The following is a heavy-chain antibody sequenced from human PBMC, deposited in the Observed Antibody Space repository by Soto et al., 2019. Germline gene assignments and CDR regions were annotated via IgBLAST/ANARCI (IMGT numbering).Heavy chain of an antibody. Sequence: SETLSLTCTVSGGSISSGDYYWSWIRQPPGKGLEWIGYIYHSGSTYYNPSLKSRVTISVDRSKNQFSLKLSSVTAADTAVYYCARAPNDFWSGHPQDVWGQGTTVTVSS. CDR1: GGSISSGDYY. V-gene: IGHV4-30-2*01. CDR3: ARAPNDFWSGHPQDV. CDR2: IYHSGST. J-gene: IGHJ6*02. D-gene: IGHD3-3*01.